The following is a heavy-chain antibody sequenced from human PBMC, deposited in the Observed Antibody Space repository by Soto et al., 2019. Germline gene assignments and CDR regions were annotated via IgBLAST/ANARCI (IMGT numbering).Heavy chain of an antibody. CDR1: GYTFTTYA. CDR2: INAANDNT. CDR3: ARATGYGRLDY. V-gene: IGHV1-3*01. Sequence: ASVKVSCKASGYTFTTYAMHWVRQAPGQGLEWMGWINAANDNTEYAQNLQGRITITRDTSANTVYMDLSSLRSEDTAVYFCARATGYGRLDYWGQGTLVTVSS. D-gene: IGHD6-13*01. J-gene: IGHJ4*02.